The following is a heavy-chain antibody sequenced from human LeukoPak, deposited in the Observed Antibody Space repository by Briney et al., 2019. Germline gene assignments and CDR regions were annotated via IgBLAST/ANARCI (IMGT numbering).Heavy chain of an antibody. Sequence: PGGSLRLSCRASRFTFSIYPLTWVRQAPGKGPEWVSTIGTVGDTYYADSVKGRFTISRDDSSNALYLHMSSLRAEDAAVYYCAKSKIVEGRGYFDLWGRGTLVTVSS. CDR1: RFTFSIYP. J-gene: IGHJ2*01. CDR3: AKSKIVEGRGYFDL. CDR2: IGTVGDT. D-gene: IGHD1-26*01. V-gene: IGHV3-23*01.